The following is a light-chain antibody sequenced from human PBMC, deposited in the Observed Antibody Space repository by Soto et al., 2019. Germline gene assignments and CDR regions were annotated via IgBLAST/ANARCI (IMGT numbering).Light chain of an antibody. CDR3: QQYNNYPRT. CDR1: QSISTW. Sequence: DIQITQSPSTLSASVGDRVTITCRASQSISTWLAWYQQKPGKAPKLLIYKASSLESGVPSRFSGSGSGTEFTLTISSLQPDDFATYYCQQYNNYPRTFGGGTKVEIK. V-gene: IGKV1-5*03. J-gene: IGKJ4*01. CDR2: KAS.